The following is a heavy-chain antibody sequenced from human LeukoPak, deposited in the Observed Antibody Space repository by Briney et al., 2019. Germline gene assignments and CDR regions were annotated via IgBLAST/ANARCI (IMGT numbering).Heavy chain of an antibody. D-gene: IGHD5-24*01. CDR3: ARGLARDGYNHDAFDI. J-gene: IGHJ3*02. CDR1: GGSFSGYY. CDR2: INHSGST. V-gene: IGHV4-34*01. Sequence: SETLSLTCAVYGGSFSGYYWSWIRQPPGKGLEWIGEINHSGSTNYNPSLKSRVTISVDTSKNQFSLKLSSVTAADTAVYYCARGLARDGYNHDAFDIWGQGTMVTVSS.